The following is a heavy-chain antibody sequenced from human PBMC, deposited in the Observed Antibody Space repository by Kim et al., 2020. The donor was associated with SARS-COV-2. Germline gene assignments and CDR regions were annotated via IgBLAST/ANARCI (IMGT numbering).Heavy chain of an antibody. V-gene: IGHV2-5*01. Sequence: DKRYSPSLKSRLTITKDTSKSQVVLTMTNMDPVDTATYYCAHNEVRAFDYWGQGTLVTVSS. CDR3: AHNEVRAFDY. J-gene: IGHJ4*02. CDR2: DK. D-gene: IGHD3-10*01.